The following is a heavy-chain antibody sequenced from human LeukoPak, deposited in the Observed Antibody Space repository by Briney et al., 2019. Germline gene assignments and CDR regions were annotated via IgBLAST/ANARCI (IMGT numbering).Heavy chain of an antibody. CDR3: TRESGAFSPFGF. D-gene: IGHD1-26*01. V-gene: IGHV4-34*01. Sequence: SETLSLTCAVYGGSFSGYYWSWIRQPPGKGLEWIGEINHSGSTNYNPSLKSRVTISVDTSKNHLSLEVTSVTAADTAIYYCTRESGAFSPFGFWGQGTLVTVSS. CDR2: INHSGST. CDR1: GGSFSGYY. J-gene: IGHJ4*02.